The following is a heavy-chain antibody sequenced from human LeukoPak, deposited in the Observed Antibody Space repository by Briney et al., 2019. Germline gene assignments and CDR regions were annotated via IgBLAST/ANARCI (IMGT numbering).Heavy chain of an antibody. CDR3: ARSDMVRGVLSKKFDY. V-gene: IGHV4-61*02. CDR2: IYTSGST. Sequence: SETLSLTCTVSGGSISSGSYHWSWIRQPAGKGLEWIGRIYTSGSTNYNPSLKSRVTISVDTSKNQFSLKLSSVTAADTAVYYCARSDMVRGVLSKKFDYWGQGTLVTVSS. J-gene: IGHJ4*02. D-gene: IGHD3-10*01. CDR1: GGSISSGSYH.